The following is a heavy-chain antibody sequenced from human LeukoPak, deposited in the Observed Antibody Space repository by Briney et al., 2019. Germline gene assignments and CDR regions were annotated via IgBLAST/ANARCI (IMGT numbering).Heavy chain of an antibody. Sequence: GGSLRLSCAASGFTFSNYAMHWVRQAPGKGLEWVAVISYDGSDKYYADSVKGRITISRDNSKNTLYLQMNSLRAEDTAVYYCAREGSSSWYYFDYWGQGTLVTVSS. CDR1: GFTFSNYA. J-gene: IGHJ4*02. D-gene: IGHD6-13*01. CDR2: ISYDGSDK. V-gene: IGHV3-30*14. CDR3: AREGSSSWYYFDY.